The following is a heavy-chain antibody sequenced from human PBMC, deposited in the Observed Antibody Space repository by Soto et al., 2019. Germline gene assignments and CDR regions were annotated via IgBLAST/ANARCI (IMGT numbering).Heavy chain of an antibody. V-gene: IGHV3-30*18. CDR3: AKDQDLVWELLFDY. J-gene: IGHJ4*02. CDR2: ISYDGSNK. CDR1: GFTFSSYG. D-gene: IGHD1-26*01. Sequence: QVQLVESGGGVVQPGRSLRLSCAASGFTFSSYGMHWVRQAPGKGLEWVAVISYDGSNKYYADSVKGRFTISRDKSKNTLYLQMNSLRAEDTAVYYCAKDQDLVWELLFDYWGQGTLVTVSS.